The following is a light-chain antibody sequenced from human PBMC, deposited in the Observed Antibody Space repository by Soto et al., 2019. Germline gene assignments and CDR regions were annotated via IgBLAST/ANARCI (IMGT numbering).Light chain of an antibody. CDR1: SSNIGRNT. CDR2: DNN. CDR3: AAWDDSLKGWV. V-gene: IGLV1-44*01. J-gene: IGLJ3*02. Sequence: QSVLTQPPSASGTPGQRVTLSCSGSSSNIGRNTVNWYQQLPGTAPKLLIYDNNHRPSGVPDRFSGSKSGTSASLAISELQSDDEVDYYCAAWDDSLKGWVFGGGTKVTVL.